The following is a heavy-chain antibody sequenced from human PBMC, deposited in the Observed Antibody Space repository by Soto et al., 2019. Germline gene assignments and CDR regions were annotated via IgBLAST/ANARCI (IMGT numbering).Heavy chain of an antibody. D-gene: IGHD2-8*01. CDR1: GYTFTSYG. Sequence: QVQLVQSGAEMEKPGASVKVSCKASGYTFTSYGISWVRPAPGQGLECMGWISSYIGNTKYAQKFRGRVTMITDTSTSTAYMEVRSLRADDTAVYYCARDDVGYCTSDVCYTKPVDYWSQGALVTVSS. CDR3: ARDDVGYCTSDVCYTKPVDY. J-gene: IGHJ4*02. CDR2: ISSYIGNT. V-gene: IGHV1-18*01.